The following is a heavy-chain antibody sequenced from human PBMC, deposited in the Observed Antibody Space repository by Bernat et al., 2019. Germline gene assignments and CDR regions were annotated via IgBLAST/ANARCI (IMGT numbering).Heavy chain of an antibody. V-gene: IGHV3-30-3*01. CDR1: GFTFSSYA. D-gene: IGHD6-19*01. CDR2: ISYDGSNK. CDR3: ARGFLAVEHGGPNDY. J-gene: IGHJ4*02. Sequence: QVQLVESGGGVVQPGRSLRHSCAASGFTFSSYAMHWVRQAPGKGLEWVAVISYDGSNKYYADSVKGRFTISRDNSKNTLYLQMNSLRAEDTAVYYCARGFLAVEHGGPNDYWGQGTLVTVSS.